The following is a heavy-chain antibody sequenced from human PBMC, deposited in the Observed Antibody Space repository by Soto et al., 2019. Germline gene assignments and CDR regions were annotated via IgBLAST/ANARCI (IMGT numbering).Heavy chain of an antibody. CDR1: GFTFSSYA. V-gene: IGHV3-30-3*01. CDR3: ARDLGSTWYIGGPKHYYGMDV. Sequence: QVQLVESGGGVVQSGRSLRLSCSASGFTFSSYAMHWVRQAPDKGLEWVAVISYDGRNEFYAESVKGRFTLSRDSSKNTLYLQMNSLRVEDTAIYYCARDLGSTWYIGGPKHYYGMDVWGQGTTVTVSS. CDR2: ISYDGRNE. J-gene: IGHJ6*02. D-gene: IGHD6-13*01.